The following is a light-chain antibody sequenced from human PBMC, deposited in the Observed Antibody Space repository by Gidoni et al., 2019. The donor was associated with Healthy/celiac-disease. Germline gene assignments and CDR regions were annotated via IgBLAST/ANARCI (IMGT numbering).Light chain of an antibody. Sequence: DIQMTQSPSSLSASVGDRVTITCRASQSISSYLNWYQQKPGKAPKLLIYAASSLQSGVPSRFSGSGSGTDFTHTISSLQPEDFATYSCQQSYSTPWTFGQGTKVEIK. V-gene: IGKV1-39*01. CDR1: QSISSY. CDR3: QQSYSTPWT. CDR2: AAS. J-gene: IGKJ1*01.